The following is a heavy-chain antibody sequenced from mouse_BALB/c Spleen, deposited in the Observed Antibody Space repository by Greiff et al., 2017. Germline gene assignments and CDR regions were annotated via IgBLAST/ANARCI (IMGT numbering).Heavy chain of an antibody. V-gene: IGHV1-7*01. CDR2: INPSTGYT. Sequence: VQLQQPGAELVKPGASVKLSCKASGYTFTSYWMHWVKQRPGQGLEWIGYINPSTGYTEYNQKFKDKATLTADKSSSTAYMQLSSLTSEDSAVYYCARGIYYYGSSPSRAMDYWGQGTSVTVSS. CDR3: ARGIYYYGSSPSRAMDY. D-gene: IGHD1-1*01. J-gene: IGHJ4*01. CDR1: GYTFTSYW.